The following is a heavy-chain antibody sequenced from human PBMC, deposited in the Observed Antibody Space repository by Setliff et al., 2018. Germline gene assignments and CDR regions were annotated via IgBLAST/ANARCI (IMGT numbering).Heavy chain of an antibody. J-gene: IGHJ6*02. Sequence: GGSLRLSCAASGFTFSSSAMAWVRQAPGKGLEWVSAISSTITSTYYADSVKGRFTTFRDNSKNTLYLQMNSLRAEDTAVYYCAKHGAYNDFLTGYNFYYDMDVWGQGTTVTVSS. CDR2: ISSTITST. CDR3: AKHGAYNDFLTGYNFYYDMDV. CDR1: GFTFSSSA. D-gene: IGHD3-9*01. V-gene: IGHV3-23*01.